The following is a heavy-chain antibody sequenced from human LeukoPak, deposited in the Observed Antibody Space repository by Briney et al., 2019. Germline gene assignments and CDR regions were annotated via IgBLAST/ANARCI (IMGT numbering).Heavy chain of an antibody. CDR2: INSDGSST. V-gene: IGHV3-74*01. CDR3: AKGSGYDYYYYGMDV. D-gene: IGHD5-12*01. CDR1: GVTFSSYW. J-gene: IGHJ6*02. Sequence: GGSLRLSCAASGVTFSSYWMHWVRQAPGKGLAWVSRINSDGSSTSYADSVKGRFTISRDNAKNSLYLQMNSLRAEDTALYYCAKGSGYDYYYYGMDVWGQGTTVTVSS.